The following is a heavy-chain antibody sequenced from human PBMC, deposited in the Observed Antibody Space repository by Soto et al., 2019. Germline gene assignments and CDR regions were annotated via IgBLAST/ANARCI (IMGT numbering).Heavy chain of an antibody. J-gene: IGHJ5*02. CDR1: GGSFSGYY. V-gene: IGHV4-34*01. CDR2: INHSGST. Sequence: PSETLSLTCAVYGGSFSGYYWSWIRQPPGKGLEWIGEINHSGSTNYNPSLKSRVTISVDTSKNQFSLKLSSVTAADTAVYYCARGGIVATIKWFDPWGQGTLVTVSS. D-gene: IGHD5-12*01. CDR3: ARGGIVATIKWFDP.